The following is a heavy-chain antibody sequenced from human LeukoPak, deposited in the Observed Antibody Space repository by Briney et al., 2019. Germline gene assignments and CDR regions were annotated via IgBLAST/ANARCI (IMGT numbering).Heavy chain of an antibody. D-gene: IGHD4-23*01. CDR3: VRGVGGNDC. Sequence: PGGSLRLSCAASGFTFSGLWMHWVRQPPGKGLVWVSRISTDGTTTTYADSVKGRFTISRDNAKNMVYLQMNSLRVEDTAVYYCVRGVGGNDCWGQGTLVTVSS. V-gene: IGHV3-74*01. CDR2: ISTDGTTT. J-gene: IGHJ4*02. CDR1: GFTFSGLW.